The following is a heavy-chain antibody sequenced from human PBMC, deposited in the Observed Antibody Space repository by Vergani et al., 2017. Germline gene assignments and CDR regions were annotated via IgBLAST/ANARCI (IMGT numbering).Heavy chain of an antibody. J-gene: IGHJ5*02. Sequence: EVQLVQSGAEVKKPGESLKISCKGSGYSFTSYWIGWVRQMPGKGLEWMGIIYPGDSDTRYSPSFQGQVTISADKSIGTAYLQWSSLKASDTAMYYCARAEGYCSGGSCYYPFDPWGQGTLVTVSS. CDR3: ARAEGYCSGGSCYYPFDP. CDR2: IYPGDSDT. CDR1: GYSFTSYW. V-gene: IGHV5-51*01. D-gene: IGHD2-15*01.